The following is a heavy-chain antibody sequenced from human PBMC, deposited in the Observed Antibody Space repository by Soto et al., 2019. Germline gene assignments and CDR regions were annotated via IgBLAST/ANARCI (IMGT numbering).Heavy chain of an antibody. J-gene: IGHJ4*02. CDR3: ARFAYRSGWNFDY. D-gene: IGHD6-19*01. CDR1: CVSISSGADY. V-gene: IGHV4-31*03. CDR2: IYSSGSS. Sequence: SETLSLTCIVSCVSISSGADYWSWIRQRPGKGLEWIGSIYSSGSSSYNPALKSRLTISLDTSKNQFPLKLTSVTAADTAVYYCARFAYRSGWNFDYWGRGTLVTVSS.